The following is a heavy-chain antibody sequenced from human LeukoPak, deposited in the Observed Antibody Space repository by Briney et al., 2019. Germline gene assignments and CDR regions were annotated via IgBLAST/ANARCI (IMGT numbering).Heavy chain of an antibody. CDR1: GGTFRNFA. Sequence: GASVKLSCKASGGTFRNFAISWVRQAPGPGLGWMGGIIPIFRTANYAQKFQGRVTMTRDTSTSTVYMELSSLRSEDTVVYYWASPGEKDYYFDYWGERTLVTVSS. D-gene: IGHD2-15*01. J-gene: IGHJ4*02. CDR2: IIPIFRTA. V-gene: IGHV1-69*05. CDR3: ASPGEKDYYFDY.